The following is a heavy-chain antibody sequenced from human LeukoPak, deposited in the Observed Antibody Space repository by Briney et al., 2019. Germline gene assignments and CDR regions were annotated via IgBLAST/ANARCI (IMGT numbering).Heavy chain of an antibody. CDR3: ARHSGSYRCFDY. CDR2: ISSSGSTI. J-gene: IGHJ4*02. Sequence: QPGGSLRLSCAASGFTFSSYEMSWVRQAPGKGLEWVSYISSSGSTIYYADSVKGRFTISRDNAKNSLYLQMNSLRAEDTAVYYCARHSGSYRCFDYWGQGTLVTVSS. CDR1: GFTFSSYE. V-gene: IGHV3-48*03. D-gene: IGHD1-26*01.